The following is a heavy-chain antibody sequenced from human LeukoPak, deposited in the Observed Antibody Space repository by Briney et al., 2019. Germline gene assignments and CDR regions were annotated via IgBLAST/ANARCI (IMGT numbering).Heavy chain of an antibody. CDR3: AKSRVEVAGTGGFDT. J-gene: IGHJ3*02. Sequence: GGSLRLSCEASGFTFAIYHMSWVRQAAGKGLEWVATIRGDGVYYADSVKGRFTISRDDSKNTVYVQMNSLRAEDTAVYYCAKSRVEVAGTGGFDTWGRGTLVAVSS. D-gene: IGHD6-13*01. CDR1: GFTFAIYH. V-gene: IGHV3-23*01. CDR2: IRGDGV.